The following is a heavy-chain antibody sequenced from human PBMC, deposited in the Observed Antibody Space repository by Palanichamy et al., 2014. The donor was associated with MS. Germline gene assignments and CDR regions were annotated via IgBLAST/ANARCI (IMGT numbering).Heavy chain of an antibody. D-gene: IGHD6-13*01. Sequence: QVQLQESGPGLVKPSETLSLTCTVSGYSISSGYYWGWIRQPPGKGLEWIGSFYHGGSTYYNPSLQSRVTISVDTSKNQFSLKLSSVTAADTAVYYCARPRIAAAGHYFDSWGQGTLVTVS. CDR2: FYHGGST. CDR3: ARPRIAAAGHYFDS. CDR1: GYSISSGYY. V-gene: IGHV4-38-2*02. J-gene: IGHJ4*02.